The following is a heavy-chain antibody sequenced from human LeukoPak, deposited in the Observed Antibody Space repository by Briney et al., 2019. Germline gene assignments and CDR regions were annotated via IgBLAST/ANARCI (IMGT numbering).Heavy chain of an antibody. CDR1: GFTFSDHY. J-gene: IGHJ4*02. D-gene: IGHD4-11*01. V-gene: IGHV3-72*01. Sequence: GGSLRLSCAASGFTFSDHYMDWVRQTPGKGLEWVGRSRNKANSYTTEYAASVKGRFTFSRDDSKNMLYLQMNSLKSEDTAVYYCSTLTSRGLSDSWGQGTLVTVSS. CDR2: SRNKANSYTT. CDR3: STLTSRGLSDS.